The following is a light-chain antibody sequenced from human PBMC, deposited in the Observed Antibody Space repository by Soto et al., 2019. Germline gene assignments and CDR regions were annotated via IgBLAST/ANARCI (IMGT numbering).Light chain of an antibody. J-gene: IGKJ4*01. CDR3: QQYYSTPLT. CDR2: WAS. V-gene: IGKV4-1*01. Sequence: DIVMTQSPDSLAVSLGERATINCKSSQSVLYSSNNKNYLAWYQQKPGQPPKLLIYWASTRESGVPDRFSGSGSGKDFTLTISILQAEDVAVYYCQQYYSTPLTFGGGTKVEIK. CDR1: QSVLYSSNNKNY.